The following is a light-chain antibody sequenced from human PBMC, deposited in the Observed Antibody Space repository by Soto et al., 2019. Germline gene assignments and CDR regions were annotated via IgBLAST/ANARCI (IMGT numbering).Light chain of an antibody. CDR2: EFS. CDR1: SSDVGGYNY. Sequence: QSVLTQPPSASGSPGQSVTISCTGTSSDVGGYNYVSWYQQHPGKAPKLIIYEFSKRPSRLHDRFSGSKSGNPASLTVSGLQTEDEADYYCSSSAASTYVFGTGTKVTVL. CDR3: SSSAASTYV. J-gene: IGLJ1*01. V-gene: IGLV2-8*01.